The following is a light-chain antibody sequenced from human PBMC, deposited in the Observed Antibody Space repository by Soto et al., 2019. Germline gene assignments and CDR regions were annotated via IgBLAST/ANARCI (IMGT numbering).Light chain of an antibody. CDR1: SSNIAIHT. J-gene: IGLJ2*01. V-gene: IGLV1-44*01. CDR3: AVWDDSLNGVE. CDR2: TNN. Sequence: QSALTQPPSASGSPGQRVTISCFGSSSNIAIHTVSWYQQVPGTAPKLLIHTNNQRPSEVPDRFSGSKSGTSASLAISGVRSEDEADYYCAVWDDSLNGVEFGGGTKVTVL.